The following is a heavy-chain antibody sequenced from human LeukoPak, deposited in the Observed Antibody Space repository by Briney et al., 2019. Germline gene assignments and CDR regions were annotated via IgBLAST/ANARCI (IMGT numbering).Heavy chain of an antibody. V-gene: IGHV3-23*01. J-gene: IGHJ4*02. CDR3: AKKVYYDSSGYIDY. CDR2: ISGSGGST. D-gene: IGHD3-22*01. CDR1: GFTFSSYA. Sequence: AGGSLRLSCAASGFTFSSYAMSWVRQAPGKGLEWVSAISGSGGSTYYADSVKGRFTISRDNSKNTLYLQMNSLRAEDTAVYYCAKKVYYDSSGYIDYWGQGTLVTVS.